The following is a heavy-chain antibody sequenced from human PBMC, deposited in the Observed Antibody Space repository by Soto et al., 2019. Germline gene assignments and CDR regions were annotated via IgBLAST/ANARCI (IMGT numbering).Heavy chain of an antibody. V-gene: IGHV3-23*01. D-gene: IGHD3-22*01. J-gene: IGHJ4*02. CDR3: AKEAYTTYYYDSSGYPFDY. CDR1: GFTFSSYA. CDR2: ISDSGGST. Sequence: EVQLLESGGGLVQPGGSLRLSCAASGFTFSSYAMSWVRQAPGKGLEWVSAISDSGGSTYYADSVKGRFTISRDNSKNTLYLQMNSLRAEDTAVYYCAKEAYTTYYYDSSGYPFDYWGQGTLVTVSS.